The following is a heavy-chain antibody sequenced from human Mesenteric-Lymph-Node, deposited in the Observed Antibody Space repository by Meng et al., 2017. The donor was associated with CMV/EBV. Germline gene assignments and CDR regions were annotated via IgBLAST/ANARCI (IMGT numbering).Heavy chain of an antibody. V-gene: IGHV5-51*01. Sequence: GESLKISCKTSGYPFTNYWIAWVRQMPGKGLEWMGIIYPGDSDTRYSPSFQGQVTISADKSISTAYLQWSSLEASDTAMYYCARQYYHDSSGYFYFDYWGRGTLVTVSS. J-gene: IGHJ4*02. CDR1: GYPFTNYW. CDR2: IYPGDSDT. D-gene: IGHD3-22*01. CDR3: ARQYYHDSSGYFYFDY.